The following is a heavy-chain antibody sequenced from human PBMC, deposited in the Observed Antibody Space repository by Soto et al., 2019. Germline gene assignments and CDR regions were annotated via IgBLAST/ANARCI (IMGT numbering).Heavy chain of an antibody. Sequence: GGSLRLSCAASGFTFSSYAMHWVRQAPGKGLEYVSAISSNGGSTYYADSVKGRFTISRDNSKNTLYLQMSSLRAEDTAMYYCVKDPRYFDFDPWGQGTLVTVSS. CDR3: VKDPRYFDFDP. CDR1: GFTFSSYA. J-gene: IGHJ5*02. CDR2: ISSNGGST. V-gene: IGHV3-64D*06. D-gene: IGHD3-9*01.